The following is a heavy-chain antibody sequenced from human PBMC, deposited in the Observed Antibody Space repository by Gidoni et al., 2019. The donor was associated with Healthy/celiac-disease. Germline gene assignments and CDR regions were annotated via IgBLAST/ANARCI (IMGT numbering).Heavy chain of an antibody. CDR1: GFTFIRCS. CDR2: ISSSSSYI. D-gene: IGHD2-15*01. V-gene: IGHV3-21*01. J-gene: IGHJ4*02. Sequence: EVQLVESGGGLVKPGGSLRLSCAGSGFTFIRCSMNWVRQAPGKGLEWVSSISSSSSYIYYADSVKGRFTISRDNAKNSLYLQMNSLRAEDTAVYYCARDHQYCSGGSCYSDYWGQGTLVTVSS. CDR3: ARDHQYCSGGSCYSDY.